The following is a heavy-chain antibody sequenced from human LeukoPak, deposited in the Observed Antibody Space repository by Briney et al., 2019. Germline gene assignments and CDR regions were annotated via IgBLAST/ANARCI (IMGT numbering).Heavy chain of an antibody. CDR3: ARDQLVQGPLYYFDY. Sequence: ASVKVSCKASGYTFTGYYMHWVRQAPGQGLEWMGWINPNSGGTNYAQKFQGRVTMTRDTSISTAYMELSRLRSDDTAVYYCARDQLVQGPLYYFDYWGQGTLVTVSS. CDR2: INPNSGGT. J-gene: IGHJ4*02. D-gene: IGHD6-13*01. CDR1: GYTFTGYY. V-gene: IGHV1-2*02.